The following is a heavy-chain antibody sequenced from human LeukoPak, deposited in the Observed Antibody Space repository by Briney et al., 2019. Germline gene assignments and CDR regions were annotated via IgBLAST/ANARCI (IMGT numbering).Heavy chain of an antibody. D-gene: IGHD2-2*02. CDR3: ARDSCSSTSCYTDY. CDR1: GFTFSSYG. CDR2: ISYDGSNK. V-gene: IGHV3-30*03. J-gene: IGHJ4*02. Sequence: PGGSLRLSCAASGFTFSSYGMHWVRQAPGKGLEWVAVISYDGSNKYYADSVKGRFTISRDNSKNTLYLQMNSLRAEDTAVYYCARDSCSSTSCYTDYWGQGTLVTVSS.